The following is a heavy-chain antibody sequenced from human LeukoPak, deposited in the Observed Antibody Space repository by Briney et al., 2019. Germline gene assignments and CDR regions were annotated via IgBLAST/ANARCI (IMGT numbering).Heavy chain of an antibody. Sequence: PSETLSLTCTVSGGSISSYYWSWIRQPPGKGLEWIGYIYYSGSTNYNPSLKSRVTISVDTSKNQFSLKLSSVTAADTAAYYCAGNDSDDAFDIWGQGTMVTVSS. V-gene: IGHV4-59*01. CDR1: GGSISSYY. CDR2: IYYSGST. D-gene: IGHD3-22*01. CDR3: AGNDSDDAFDI. J-gene: IGHJ3*02.